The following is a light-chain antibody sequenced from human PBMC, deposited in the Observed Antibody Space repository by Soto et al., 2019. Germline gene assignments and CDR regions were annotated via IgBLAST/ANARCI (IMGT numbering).Light chain of an antibody. Sequence: QSVLTQPPSASGTPGQRVTFSCSGSSSNIGSNYVYWYQQLPGTAPKLLIYRNNQRPSGVPDRFSGSKSGTSASLAISGLRSEDEADYYCAAWDDSLRTVFGTGTKVTVL. CDR1: SSNIGSNY. J-gene: IGLJ1*01. V-gene: IGLV1-47*01. CDR2: RNN. CDR3: AAWDDSLRTV.